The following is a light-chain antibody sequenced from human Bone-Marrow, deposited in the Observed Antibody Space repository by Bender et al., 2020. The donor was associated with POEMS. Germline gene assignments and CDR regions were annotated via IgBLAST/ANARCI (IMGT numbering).Light chain of an antibody. Sequence: QSVLTQPPSASGTPGQTVTISCSGSGSNIGSNTVNWYQQFPGATPKLLIYANTQRPSGVPDRFSGSKSGTSASLAISGLQSVDEADYYCAAWDDSLKGQVFGTGTKVTVL. CDR1: GSNIGSNT. CDR2: ANT. CDR3: AAWDDSLKGQV. V-gene: IGLV1-44*01. J-gene: IGLJ1*01.